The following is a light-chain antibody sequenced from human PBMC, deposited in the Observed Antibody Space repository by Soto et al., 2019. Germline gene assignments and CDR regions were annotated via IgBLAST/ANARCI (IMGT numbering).Light chain of an antibody. CDR1: SSDVGAYKF. V-gene: IGLV2-8*01. CDR3: SSYAGNSNYV. CDR2: DVT. Sequence: SALTQPPSASGSPGQSVTISCTGTSSDVGAYKFVSWYQQNPGKAPKLIIYDVTKRPTGVPDRFSGSKSGNTASLTVSGLQAEDEADYYCSSYAGNSNYVFGSGTKVT. J-gene: IGLJ1*01.